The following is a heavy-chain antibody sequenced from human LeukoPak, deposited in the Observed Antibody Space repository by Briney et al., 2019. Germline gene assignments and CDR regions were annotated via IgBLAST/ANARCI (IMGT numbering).Heavy chain of an antibody. V-gene: IGHV3-53*01. CDR3: ATGGRSGMAFDF. J-gene: IGHJ4*02. Sequence: GGSLRLSCSFSGFIATSNYMAWVRQSAGKGLQWISFIYGGGNTLYADSVRDRFSISRDNSKSTLYLQINSLRVEDTAVYYCATGGRSGMAFDFWGQGTLVTVSS. CDR2: IYGGGNT. D-gene: IGHD2-8*01. CDR1: GFIATSNY.